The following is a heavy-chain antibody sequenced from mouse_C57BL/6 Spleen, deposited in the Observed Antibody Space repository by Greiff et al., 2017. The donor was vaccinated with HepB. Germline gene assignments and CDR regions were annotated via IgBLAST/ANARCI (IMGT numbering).Heavy chain of an antibody. CDR3: ARDDSDY. D-gene: IGHD2-4*01. CDR2: IDPSDSYT. Sequence: QVQLQQSGAELVKPGASVKLSCKASGYTFTSYWMQWVKQRPGQGLEWIGEIDPSDSYTNYNQKFKGKATLTVDTSSSTAYMQLSSLTSEDSAVYYCARDDSDYWGQGTTLTVSS. V-gene: IGHV1-50*01. CDR1: GYTFTSYW. J-gene: IGHJ2*01.